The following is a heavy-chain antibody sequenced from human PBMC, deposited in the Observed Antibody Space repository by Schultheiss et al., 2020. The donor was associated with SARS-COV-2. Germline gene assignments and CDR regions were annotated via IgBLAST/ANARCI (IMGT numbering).Heavy chain of an antibody. V-gene: IGHV1-8*01. CDR3: ARQAAGTHNDY. CDR1: GYTFTSYD. Sequence: ASVKVSCKASGYTFTSYDINWVRQATGQGLEWMGWMNPNSGNTGYAQKFQGRVTITRDTSASTAYMELSSLRSEDTAVYYCARQAAGTHNDYWGQGTLVTVSS. CDR2: MNPNSGNT. J-gene: IGHJ4*02. D-gene: IGHD6-13*01.